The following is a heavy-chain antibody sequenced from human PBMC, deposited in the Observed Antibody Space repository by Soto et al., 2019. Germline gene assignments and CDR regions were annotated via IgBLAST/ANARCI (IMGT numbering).Heavy chain of an antibody. J-gene: IGHJ5*02. Sequence: SETLSLTCTVSGGSISSGGYYWSWIRQHPGKGLEWIGYIYYSGSTYYNPSLKSRVTISVDTSKNQFSLRLSSVTAADTAVYYCARDHSSGINCFDPWGQGTLVTVSS. CDR2: IYYSGST. V-gene: IGHV4-31*03. D-gene: IGHD6-19*01. CDR3: ARDHSSGINCFDP. CDR1: GGSISSGGYY.